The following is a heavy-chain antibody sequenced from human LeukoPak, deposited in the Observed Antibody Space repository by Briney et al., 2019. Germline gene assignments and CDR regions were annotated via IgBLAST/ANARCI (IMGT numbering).Heavy chain of an antibody. V-gene: IGHV4-4*07. D-gene: IGHD3-10*01. CDR2: IYTSGST. CDR1: GGSISSYY. Sequence: KSSETLSLTCTVSGGSISSYYWSWIRQPAGKGLEWIGRIYTSGSTNYIPSLKSRLTISVDTSKNQFSLRLSSVTAADTAVYYCARDAWFGAGRTFAYWGQGTLVTVSS. J-gene: IGHJ4*02. CDR3: ARDAWFGAGRTFAY.